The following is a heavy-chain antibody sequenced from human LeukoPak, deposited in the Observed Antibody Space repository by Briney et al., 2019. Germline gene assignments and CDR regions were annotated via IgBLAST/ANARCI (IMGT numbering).Heavy chain of an antibody. CDR2: IWYDGSNK. Sequence: GGSLRLSCAASGFTFSSYGMHWVRQAPGKGLEWVAVIWYDGSNKYYADSVKGRFTISRDNSKNTLYLQMNSLRAEDTAVYYCAKPLWFGELDYWGQGTLVTVSS. J-gene: IGHJ4*02. CDR1: GFTFSSYG. CDR3: AKPLWFGELDY. D-gene: IGHD3-10*01. V-gene: IGHV3-30*02.